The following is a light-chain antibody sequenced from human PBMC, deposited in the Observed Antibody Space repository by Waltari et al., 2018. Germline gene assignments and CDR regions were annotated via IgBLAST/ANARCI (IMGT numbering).Light chain of an antibody. CDR3: SSYISSSTLEL. V-gene: IGLV2-14*03. Sequence: QSALTQPAPVSGPPGPSITTSCTGTTSDDGTYNYLPWYQQHPGKPPKLMIFDVSIRPSGVSIRFSGSKSGNTASLTISGLQAEDEADYYCSSYISSSTLELFGGGTSLTVL. CDR1: TSDDGTYNY. J-gene: IGLJ2*01. CDR2: DVS.